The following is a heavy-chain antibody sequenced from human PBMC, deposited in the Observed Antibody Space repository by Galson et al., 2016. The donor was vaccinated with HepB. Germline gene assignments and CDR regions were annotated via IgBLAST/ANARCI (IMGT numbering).Heavy chain of an antibody. D-gene: IGHD3-22*01. CDR2: ISYDGSKT. V-gene: IGHV3-30*18. J-gene: IGHJ4*02. CDR1: GFTFSVYG. CDR3: AKPVVGFYYSDNSNYYLDS. Sequence: SLRLSCAASGFTFSVYGMHWVRQAPGKGLERVAVISYDGSKTNYADSVKGRFTVSRDTSKTTLYLQMNSLRPEDTAVYYCAKPVVGFYYSDNSNYYLDSRGQGTLVTVSS.